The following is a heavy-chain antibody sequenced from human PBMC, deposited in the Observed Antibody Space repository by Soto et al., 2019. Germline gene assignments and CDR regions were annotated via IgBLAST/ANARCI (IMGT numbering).Heavy chain of an antibody. V-gene: IGHV3-23*01. J-gene: IGHJ1*01. CDR3: ATDLLRSSFRGYFQH. D-gene: IGHD4-17*01. Sequence: GGSLRLSCAASGFTFSSYAMSWVRQAPGKGLEWVSAISGSGGSTYYADSVKGRFTISRDNSKNTLYLQMNSLRAEDTAVYYCATDLLRSSFRGYFQHWGQGTLVTVSS. CDR2: ISGSGGST. CDR1: GFTFSSYA.